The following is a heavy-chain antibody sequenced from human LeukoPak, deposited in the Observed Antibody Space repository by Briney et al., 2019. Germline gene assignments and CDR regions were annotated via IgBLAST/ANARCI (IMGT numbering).Heavy chain of an antibody. CDR3: AKLPLYCSGGSCSSYFDY. CDR2: ISGSGGST. CDR1: GFTFSSYA. V-gene: IGHV3-23*01. J-gene: IGHJ4*02. D-gene: IGHD2-15*01. Sequence: GGSLRLSCEASGFTFSSYAMSWVRQAPGKGLEWVSAISGSGGSTYYADSVKGRFTISRDNSKNTLYLQMNSLRAEDTAVYYCAKLPLYCSGGSCSSYFDYWGQGTLVTVSS.